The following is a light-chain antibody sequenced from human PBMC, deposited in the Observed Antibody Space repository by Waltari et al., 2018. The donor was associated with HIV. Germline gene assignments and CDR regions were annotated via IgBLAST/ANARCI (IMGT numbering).Light chain of an antibody. CDR2: EVS. J-gene: IGLJ2*01. V-gene: IGLV2-23*02. CDR3: CSYAGSSTVL. Sequence: QSALTQPASVSGSPGQSITISCTGTSSDVGSYNLVSCYQQHPGKAPKLMIYEVSKRPSGVSNRFSGSKSGNTASLTISGLQAEDEADYYCCSYAGSSTVLFGGGTKLTVL. CDR1: SSDVGSYNL.